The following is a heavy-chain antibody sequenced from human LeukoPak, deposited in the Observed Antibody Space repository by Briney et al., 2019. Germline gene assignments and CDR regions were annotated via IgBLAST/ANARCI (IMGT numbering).Heavy chain of an antibody. J-gene: IGHJ4*02. V-gene: IGHV3-74*01. Sequence: HPGGSLRLSCAASGSYWMHWVRQAPGKGLVWVSHINSGGSWTSYADSVKGRFTISKDNAKNTVYLQMNNLRAEDTAVYYCVSFYETYWGRGTLVTVSS. CDR2: INSGGSWT. D-gene: IGHD2/OR15-2a*01. CDR1: GSYW. CDR3: VSFYETY.